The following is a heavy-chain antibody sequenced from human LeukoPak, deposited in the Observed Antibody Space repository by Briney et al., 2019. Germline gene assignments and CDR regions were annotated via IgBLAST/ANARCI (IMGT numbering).Heavy chain of an antibody. D-gene: IGHD3-22*01. CDR2: INWNGGST. CDR3: ARIDTYYYDSSGYYSAFDI. CDR1: GFTFAYYA. J-gene: IGHJ3*02. V-gene: IGHV3-20*04. Sequence: GGSLRLSCEASGFTFAYYAMHWVRQAPGKGLEWVSGINWNGGSTGYADSVKGRFTISRDNAKNSLYLQMNSLRAEDTALYYCARIDTYYYDSSGYYSAFDIWGQGTIVTVSS.